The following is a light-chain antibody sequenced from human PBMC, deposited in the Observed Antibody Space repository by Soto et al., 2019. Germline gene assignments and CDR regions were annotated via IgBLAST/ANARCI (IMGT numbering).Light chain of an antibody. J-gene: IGKJ4*01. V-gene: IGKV1-39*01. CDR1: QNIITY. CDR3: QQSRSPPLT. Sequence: DIQMTQSPSSLSASVGGRVTITCRASQNIITYLNWYQHHPGKAPKLLIYAASNLQSGVPSRFSGTGSGTEFPLTISRLRPEDFASYYFQQSRSPPLTFGGGTKVEMK. CDR2: AAS.